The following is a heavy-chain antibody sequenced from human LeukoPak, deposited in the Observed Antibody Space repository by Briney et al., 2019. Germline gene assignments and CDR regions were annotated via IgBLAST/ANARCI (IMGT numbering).Heavy chain of an antibody. CDR2: IYYSGST. J-gene: IGHJ4*02. Sequence: SETLSLTCTVSGGSISSYYWSWIRQPPGKGLEWIGYIYYSGSTNYNPSLKSRVTISVDTSKNQFSLKLSSVTAADTAVYYCASSSYCGGDCYDFDYWGQGTLVTVS. CDR1: GGSISSYY. D-gene: IGHD2-21*02. CDR3: ASSSYCGGDCYDFDY. V-gene: IGHV4-59*01.